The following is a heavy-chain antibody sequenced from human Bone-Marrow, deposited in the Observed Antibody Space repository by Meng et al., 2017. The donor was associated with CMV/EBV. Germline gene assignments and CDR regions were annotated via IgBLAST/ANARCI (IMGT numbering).Heavy chain of an antibody. Sequence: LRLSCSVSGGSISSGGYYWSWIRQHPGKGLEWIGYIYDSGSTYYNPSLKSRVTISEQTSKNRFSLKLSSVTAADTAVYYCARGYFYWPYCSSTSCYRGWFDPWGQGNLVNVAS. CDR1: GGSISSGGYY. CDR3: ARGYFYWPYCSSTSCYRGWFDP. J-gene: IGHJ5*02. D-gene: IGHD2-2*01. V-gene: IGHV4-31*03. CDR2: IYDSGST.